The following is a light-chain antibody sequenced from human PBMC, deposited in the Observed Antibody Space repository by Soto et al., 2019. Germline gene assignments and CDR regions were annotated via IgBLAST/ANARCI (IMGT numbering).Light chain of an antibody. CDR2: SNT. CDR3: AAWDDSLNGAV. V-gene: IGLV1-44*01. Sequence: QSVLTQPPSASGTPGQTIAISCSGGSSNVGSHTVNWYQQLPGTAPRLLIYSNTQRPSGVPDRFSGSKSGTSASLAISGLQSEYEGDYYCAAWDDSLNGAVFGGGTQVTVL. J-gene: IGLJ2*01. CDR1: SSNVGSHT.